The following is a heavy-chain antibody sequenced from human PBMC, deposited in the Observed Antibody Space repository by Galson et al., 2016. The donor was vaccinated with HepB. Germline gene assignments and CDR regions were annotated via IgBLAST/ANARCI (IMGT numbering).Heavy chain of an antibody. CDR2: IYPGDSDT. V-gene: IGHV5-51*01. J-gene: IGHJ5*02. CDR1: GYSFISYW. CDR3: ARTRMGATGWFDT. D-gene: IGHD1-26*01. Sequence: QSGAEVKKPGESLQISCKGSGYSFISYWIGWVRQMPGKGLEWMGVIYPGDSDTRYSPSFQGQVTISADKSISTAYLQWGSLKAADTAIYYWARTRMGATGWFDTWGQGTLVSVSS.